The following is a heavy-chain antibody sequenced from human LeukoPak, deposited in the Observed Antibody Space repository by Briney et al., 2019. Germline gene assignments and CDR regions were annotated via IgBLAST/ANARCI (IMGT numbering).Heavy chain of an antibody. D-gene: IGHD6-13*01. CDR2: IYYSGST. Sequence: PSETLSLTCTVSGGSISIYYWSWIRQPPGKGLEWVGYIYYSGSTNYNPSLKSRVTISVDTSKNQFSLKLSSVTAADTAVYYCARDPYEQVDWFDPWGQGTLVTVSS. J-gene: IGHJ5*02. CDR3: ARDPYEQVDWFDP. V-gene: IGHV4-59*12. CDR1: GGSISIYY.